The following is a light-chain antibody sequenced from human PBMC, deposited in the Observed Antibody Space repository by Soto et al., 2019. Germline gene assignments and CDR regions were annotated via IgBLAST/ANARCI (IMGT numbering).Light chain of an antibody. J-gene: IGKJ1*01. CDR3: QQYVSSPWA. CDR2: GAS. Sequence: EIVLTQSPGALSLSPGERASLSCRASQSVSSSFLAWYQQKAGQAPRLLIYGASRRATGIPDRFSGSGSGTDFTLTISRLEPEDFAVYYCQQYVSSPWAFGQGTKVDIK. CDR1: QSVSSSF. V-gene: IGKV3-20*01.